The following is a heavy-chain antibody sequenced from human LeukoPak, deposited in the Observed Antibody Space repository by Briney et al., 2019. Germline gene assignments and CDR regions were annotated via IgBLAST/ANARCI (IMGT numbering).Heavy chain of an antibody. CDR3: ARATIDWNYDY. CDR2: INPNSGDT. J-gene: IGHJ4*02. Sequence: ASVKVSCKASGYTFTGYYMHWVRQAPGQGLEWMGRINPNSGDTNYAQKFQGRVTMTRDTSISTAYMELTRLRSDDTAVYYCARATIDWNYDYWGQGTLVTVSS. CDR1: GYTFTGYY. V-gene: IGHV1-2*06. D-gene: IGHD1-7*01.